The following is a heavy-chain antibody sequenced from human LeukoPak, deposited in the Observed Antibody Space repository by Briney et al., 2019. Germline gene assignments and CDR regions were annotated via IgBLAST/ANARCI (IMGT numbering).Heavy chain of an antibody. J-gene: IGHJ4*02. D-gene: IGHD5-24*01. Sequence: ASVEVSCKVSGYTLTELSMHWVRQAPGKGLEWMGGFDPEDGETIYAQKFQGRVTMTEDTSTDTAYMELSSLRSEDTAVYYCAHRKGRWLHLIYWGQGTLVTVSS. CDR2: FDPEDGET. V-gene: IGHV1-24*01. CDR3: AHRKGRWLHLIY. CDR1: GYTLTELS.